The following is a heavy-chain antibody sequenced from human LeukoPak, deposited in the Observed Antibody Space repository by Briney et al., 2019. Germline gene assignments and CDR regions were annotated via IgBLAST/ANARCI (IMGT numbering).Heavy chain of an antibody. CDR2: IYYSGST. CDR3: ARVLLGYCSGGSCYSPYFDY. CDR1: GGSISRGGYY. J-gene: IGHJ4*02. D-gene: IGHD2-15*01. Sequence: SQTLSLTCTVSGGSISRGGYYWSWIRQHPGKGLEWIGYIYYSGSTYYNPSLKSRVTISVDTSKNQFSLKLSSVTAADTAVYYCARVLLGYCSGGSCYSPYFDYWGQGTLVTVSS. V-gene: IGHV4-31*03.